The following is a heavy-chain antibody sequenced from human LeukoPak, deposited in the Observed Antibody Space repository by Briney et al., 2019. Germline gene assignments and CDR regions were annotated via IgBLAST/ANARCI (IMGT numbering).Heavy chain of an antibody. CDR1: GYTFTGYH. CDR3: AISSTLISGWYVFDY. D-gene: IGHD6-19*01. J-gene: IGHJ4*02. Sequence: ASVKVSCKASGYTFTGYHMHWVRPAPGQGVEWMGWINPNSGGTNHAQKFQGRVTMTRGTSISTAYMELSRLRSDDTAVYYCAISSTLISGWYVFDYWGQGTLVTVSS. V-gene: IGHV1-2*02. CDR2: INPNSGGT.